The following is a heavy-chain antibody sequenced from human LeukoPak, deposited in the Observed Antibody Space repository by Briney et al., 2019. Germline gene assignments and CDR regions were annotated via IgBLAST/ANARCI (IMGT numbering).Heavy chain of an antibody. CDR3: ARDPSPYDFWSGYS. D-gene: IGHD3-3*01. V-gene: IGHV4-59*01. CDR1: GGSISSYY. J-gene: IGHJ5*02. CDR2: IYYSGST. Sequence: PSETLSLTCTVSGGSISSYYWSWIRQPPGKGLEWIEYIYYSGSTNYNPSLKSRVAISVDTSKNQFSLKLSSVTAADTAVYYCARDPSPYDFWSGYSWGQGTLVTVSS.